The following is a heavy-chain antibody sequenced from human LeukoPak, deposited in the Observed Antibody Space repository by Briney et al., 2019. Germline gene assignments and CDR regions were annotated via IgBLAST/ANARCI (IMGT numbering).Heavy chain of an antibody. J-gene: IGHJ4*02. CDR2: MSYSGNS. CDR1: GDSISTSNYY. V-gene: IGHV4-39*07. D-gene: IGHD3-3*01. Sequence: PSETLCLTCTVSGDSISTSNYYWGWIRQPPGKGLEWIASMSYSGNSYYKSSLRSRVTISVDTSKNQFSLKLSSVTAADTAVYYCARGRGYYPFDYWGQGTLVTVSS. CDR3: ARGRGYYPFDY.